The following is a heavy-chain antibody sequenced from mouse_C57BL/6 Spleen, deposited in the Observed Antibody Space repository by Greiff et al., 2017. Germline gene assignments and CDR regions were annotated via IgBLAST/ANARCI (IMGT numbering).Heavy chain of an antibody. Sequence: VQLQQPGAELVMPGASVKLSCKASGYTFTSYWMHWVKQRPGQGLEWIGEIDPSDSYTNYNHKFKGKSTLTVDKSSSTAYMQLSSLTSEDSAVYYCARGGIYYGTSYYFDYWGQGTTLTVSS. CDR3: ARGGIYYGTSYYFDY. CDR2: IDPSDSYT. J-gene: IGHJ2*01. D-gene: IGHD2-1*01. CDR1: GYTFTSYW. V-gene: IGHV1-69*01.